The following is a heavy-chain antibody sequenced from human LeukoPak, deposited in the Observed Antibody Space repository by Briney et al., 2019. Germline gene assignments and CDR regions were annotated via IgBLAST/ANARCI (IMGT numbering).Heavy chain of an antibody. CDR1: GGTFSSYA. V-gene: IGHV1-69*04. CDR2: IIPILGIA. Sequence: SVKVSCKAPGGTFSSYAISWVRQAPGQGLEWMGRIIPILGIANYAQKFQGRVTITADKSTSTAYMELSSLRSEDTAVYYCAREHCSSTSCERLDYYYYGMDVWGQGTTVTVSS. D-gene: IGHD2-2*01. CDR3: AREHCSSTSCERLDYYYYGMDV. J-gene: IGHJ6*02.